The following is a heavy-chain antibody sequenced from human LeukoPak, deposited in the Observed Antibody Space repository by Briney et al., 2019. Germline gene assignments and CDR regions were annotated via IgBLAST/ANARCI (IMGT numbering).Heavy chain of an antibody. V-gene: IGHV4-39*07. Sequence: SETLSLTCTVSGGSISSSTYYWGWIRQPPGKGLEWIGTIYYSGSTNYNPSLKSRVTISVDTSKNQFSLKLSSVTAADTAVYYCARSTMVRGVIIFNSRFDYWGQGTLVTVSS. D-gene: IGHD3-10*01. CDR3: ARSTMVRGVIIFNSRFDY. CDR2: IYYSGST. J-gene: IGHJ4*02. CDR1: GGSISSSTYY.